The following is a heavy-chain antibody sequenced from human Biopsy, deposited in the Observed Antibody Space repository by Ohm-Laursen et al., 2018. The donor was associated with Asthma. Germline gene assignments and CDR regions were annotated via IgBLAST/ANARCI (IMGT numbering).Heavy chain of an antibody. D-gene: IGHD3-22*01. CDR2: ISPIFGSP. V-gene: IGHV1-69*13. CDR1: GGMFGNYA. J-gene: IGHJ4*02. Sequence: SVKVSCKASGGMFGNYAISWVRQAPGLGLEWMGGISPIFGSPNYAQKFQGRVTITADASTNTAYMDLSSLRSEDTAVYYCASPLGDYYDSSGYYYASLGYWGLGTLVSVSS. CDR3: ASPLGDYYDSSGYYYASLGY.